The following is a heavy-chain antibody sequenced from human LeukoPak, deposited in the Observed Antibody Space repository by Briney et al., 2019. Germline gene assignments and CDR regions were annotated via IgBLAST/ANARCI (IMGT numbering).Heavy chain of an antibody. CDR2: IKNDGSTT. CDR1: GFTFSSYW. V-gene: IGHV3-74*01. D-gene: IGHD3-22*01. Sequence: GGSLRLSCAASGFTFSSYWMHWVRQGPGKGLVRVSRIKNDGSTTSYADSVKGRFTSFRDNAKNTLYLQMNSLRAEDTAVYYCARDWDSSADYWGQGTLVSVSS. CDR3: ARDWDSSADY. J-gene: IGHJ4*02.